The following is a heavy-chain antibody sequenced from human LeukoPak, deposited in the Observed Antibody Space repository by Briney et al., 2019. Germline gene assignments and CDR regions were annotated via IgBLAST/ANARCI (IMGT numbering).Heavy chain of an antibody. J-gene: IGHJ4*02. CDR2: IIPILATE. V-gene: IGHV1-69*11. CDR3: ARDRRAAGGFFSPEY. Sequence: SVKVSCKASGGTFSSYAFSWVRQGPGQGLEWMGRIIPILATEFYAQKVQDRLTITADPSTSTAYMELSSLRSDDTAVYYCARDRRAAGGFFSPEYWGQGTQVTVSS. D-gene: IGHD6-13*01. CDR1: GGTFSSYA.